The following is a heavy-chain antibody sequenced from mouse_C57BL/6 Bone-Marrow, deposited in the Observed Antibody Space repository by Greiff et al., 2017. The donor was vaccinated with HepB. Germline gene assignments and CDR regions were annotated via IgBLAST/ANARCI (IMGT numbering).Heavy chain of an antibody. V-gene: IGHV7-1*01. Sequence: EVKLVESGGGLVQSGRSLRLSCATSGFTFSDFYMEWVRQAPGKGLEWIAASRNKANDYTTEYSASVKGRFIVSRDTSQSILYLQMNALRAEGTAIYYCARDAGIYAMDYWGQGTSVTVSS. CDR3: ARDAGIYAMDY. CDR2: SRNKANDYTT. CDR1: GFTFSDFY. J-gene: IGHJ4*01.